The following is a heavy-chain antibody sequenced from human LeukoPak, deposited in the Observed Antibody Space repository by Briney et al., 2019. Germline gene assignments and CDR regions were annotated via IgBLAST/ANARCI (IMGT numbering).Heavy chain of an antibody. D-gene: IGHD3-10*01. CDR1: GGSISSGGYY. CDR2: IYYSGST. J-gene: IGHJ4*02. Sequence: SETLSLTCTVSGGSISSGGYYWSWIRQHPGKGLEWIGYIYYSGSTYYNSSLKSRVTISVDTSKNQFSLKLSSVTAADTAVYYCASGSYYYGSGSYYYFDYWGQGTLVTVSS. V-gene: IGHV4-31*03. CDR3: ASGSYYYGSGSYYYFDY.